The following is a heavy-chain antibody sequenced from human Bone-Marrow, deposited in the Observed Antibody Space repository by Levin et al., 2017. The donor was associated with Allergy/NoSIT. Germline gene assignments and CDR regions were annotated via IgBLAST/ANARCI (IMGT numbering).Heavy chain of an antibody. D-gene: IGHD6-19*01. V-gene: IGHV4-59*12. J-gene: IGHJ4*02. CDR1: GVSISNYY. CDR2: TYYSGST. Sequence: SETLSLTCTVSGVSISNYYWGWIRQPPGKGLDWIGHTYYSGSTNSNPSLKSRVTISVDTSRNQLSLKLTSVTAADTAVYYWAGRNLSSGWRGYCFDYWGQGTPVTVSS. CDR3: AGRNLSSGWRGYCFDY.